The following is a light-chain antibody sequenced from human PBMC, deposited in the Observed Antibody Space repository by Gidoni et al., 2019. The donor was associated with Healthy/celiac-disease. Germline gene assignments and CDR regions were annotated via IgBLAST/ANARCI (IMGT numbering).Light chain of an antibody. V-gene: IGKV1-39*01. J-gene: IGKJ1*01. CDR2: AAS. Sequence: DIQMTQSPSSLSASVGDRVTITCRASQGISSYLNWYQQKPGKAPKLLSYAASSLQSGVPSRFSGSGSGTDFTLTISSLQPEDFATYYCQQSYSTPWTFGQGTKVEIK. CDR3: QQSYSTPWT. CDR1: QGISSY.